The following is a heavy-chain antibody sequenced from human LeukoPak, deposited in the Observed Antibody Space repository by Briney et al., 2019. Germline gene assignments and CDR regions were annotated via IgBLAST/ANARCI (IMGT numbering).Heavy chain of an antibody. D-gene: IGHD1-26*01. V-gene: IGHV3-21*01. Sequence: PGGSLRLSCAASGFTFSSYSMNWVRQAPGKGLEWVSSISSSSSYIYYADSVKGRFTISRDNAKNSLYLQMNSLRAEDTAVYYCAREGIVGATMYLASDIWGQGTMVTVSS. J-gene: IGHJ3*02. CDR1: GFTFSSYS. CDR2: ISSSSSYI. CDR3: AREGIVGATMYLASDI.